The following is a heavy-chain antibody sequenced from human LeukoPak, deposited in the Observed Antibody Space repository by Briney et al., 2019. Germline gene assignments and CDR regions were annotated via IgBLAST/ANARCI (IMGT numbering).Heavy chain of an antibody. Sequence: GGSLRLSCAASGFTFSSYGMHWARQAPGKGLEWVAVISYDGSNKYYADSVKGRFTISRDNSEDTLYLQMDSLRAEDTALYYCTKDDMFYDTRLAVYFHHWGQGSLVTVSS. J-gene: IGHJ1*01. CDR1: GFTFSSYG. CDR2: ISYDGSNK. V-gene: IGHV3-30*18. D-gene: IGHD3-22*01. CDR3: TKDDMFYDTRLAVYFHH.